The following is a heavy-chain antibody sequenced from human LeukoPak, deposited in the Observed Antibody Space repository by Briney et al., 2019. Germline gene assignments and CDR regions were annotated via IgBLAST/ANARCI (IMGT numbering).Heavy chain of an antibody. CDR3: ARADILTGYGNWFDP. D-gene: IGHD3-9*01. V-gene: IGHV4-34*01. CDR2: INHSGST. J-gene: IGHJ5*02. CDR1: GGSFSGYY. Sequence: SETLSLTCAVYGGSFSGYYWSWIRQPPGKGLEWIGEINHSGSTNYNPSLKSRVTISVDTSKNQFSLKLSSVTAADTAVYYCARADILTGYGNWFDPWGQGTLVTVSS.